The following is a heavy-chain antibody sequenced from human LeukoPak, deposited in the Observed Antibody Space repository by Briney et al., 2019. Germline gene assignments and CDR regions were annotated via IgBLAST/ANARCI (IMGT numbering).Heavy chain of an antibody. D-gene: IGHD1-1*01. CDR1: GFTFSTYT. V-gene: IGHV3-21*01. CDR2: ISTRSSYL. Sequence: GGSLRLSCAASGFTFSTYTMNWVRQAPGKGLQWVSSISTRSSYLYYADSVKGRFTISRDDAKNSLYLQLNSLRAEDTAVYYCATLASTDGYWGQGTLVTVSS. J-gene: IGHJ4*02. CDR3: ATLASTDGY.